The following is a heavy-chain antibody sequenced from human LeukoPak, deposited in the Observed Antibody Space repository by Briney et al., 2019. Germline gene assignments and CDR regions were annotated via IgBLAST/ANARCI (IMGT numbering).Heavy chain of an antibody. CDR1: GVSISAYY. D-gene: IGHD3-10*01. CDR3: ARVDSGDGSGSQRQHDY. J-gene: IGHJ4*02. Sequence: SETLSLTCSVSGVSISAYYWSWIRQPAGKGLEWIGRIYPGESIYASENTNYNPSLKSRVSMSGDTSKNQVSLKLRSVTAADTAVYYCARVDSGDGSGSQRQHDYWGQGTLVTVSS. CDR2: IYPGESIYASENT. V-gene: IGHV4-4*07.